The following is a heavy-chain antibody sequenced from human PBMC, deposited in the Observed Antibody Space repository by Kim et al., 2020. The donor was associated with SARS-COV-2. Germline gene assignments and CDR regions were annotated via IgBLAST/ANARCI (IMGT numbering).Heavy chain of an antibody. D-gene: IGHD3-22*01. CDR2: ISSNGGST. Sequence: GGSLRLSCAASGFTFSSYAMHWVRQAPGKGLEYVSAISSNGGSTYYANSVKGRFTISRDNSKNTLYLQMGSLRAEDMAVYYCARQGSGSGYYGYFDYWGQGTLVTVSS. J-gene: IGHJ4*02. CDR3: ARQGSGSGYYGYFDY. CDR1: GFTFSSYA. V-gene: IGHV3-64*01.